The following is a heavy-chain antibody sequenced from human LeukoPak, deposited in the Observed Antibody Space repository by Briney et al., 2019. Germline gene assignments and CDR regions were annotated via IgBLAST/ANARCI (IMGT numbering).Heavy chain of an antibody. CDR1: GFTFSSYG. Sequence: PGGSLRLSCAASGFTFSSYGMHWVRQAPGKGLEWVAVISYDGSNKYYADSVKGRLTISRDNSKNTLYQQMNSLRAEDTAVYYCAKVWTGYSSSASPTDYWGQGTLVTVSS. D-gene: IGHD6-13*01. CDR2: ISYDGSNK. J-gene: IGHJ4*02. V-gene: IGHV3-30*18. CDR3: AKVWTGYSSSASPTDY.